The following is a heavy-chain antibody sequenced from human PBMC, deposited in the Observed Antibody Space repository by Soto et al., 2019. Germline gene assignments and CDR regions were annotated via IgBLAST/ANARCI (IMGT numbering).Heavy chain of an antibody. Sequence: QVQLQESGPGLVKPSQTLSLTCTVSGGSISSGGYYWSWIRQPPGKGLEWIGYIYYSGSTYYNPSLKGRVTISVDTSKNQFSLKLSSVTAADTAVYYCAGGAYDSSGYRRVNFDYWGQGTLVTVSS. V-gene: IGHV4-31*03. CDR3: AGGAYDSSGYRRVNFDY. J-gene: IGHJ4*02. CDR1: GGSISSGGYY. D-gene: IGHD3-22*01. CDR2: IYYSGST.